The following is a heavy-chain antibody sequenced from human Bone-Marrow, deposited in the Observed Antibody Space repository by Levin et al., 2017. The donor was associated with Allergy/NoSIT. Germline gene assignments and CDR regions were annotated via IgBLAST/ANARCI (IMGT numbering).Heavy chain of an antibody. Sequence: VSGPTLVKPTQTLTLTCTFSGFSLSTSGVGVGWIRQPPGKALEWLALIYWDDDKRYSPSLKSRLTITKDTSKNQVVLTMTNMDPVDTATYYCALDRVVVISSGAFDIWGQGTMVTVSS. V-gene: IGHV2-5*02. CDR3: ALDRVVVISSGAFDI. CDR2: IYWDDDK. J-gene: IGHJ3*02. CDR1: GFSLSTSGVG. D-gene: IGHD3-22*01.